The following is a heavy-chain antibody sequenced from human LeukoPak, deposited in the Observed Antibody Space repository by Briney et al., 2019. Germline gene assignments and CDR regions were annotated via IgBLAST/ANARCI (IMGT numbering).Heavy chain of an antibody. CDR1: GYTFTSYG. CDR3: ASGIAVAGTLDY. Sequence: ASVKVSCKASGYTFTSYGISWVRQAPGQGLEWMGWISAYNGNTNYAQKLQGRVTMTTDTSTSTAYMELRGLRSDDTAVYYCASGIAVAGTLDYWDQGTLVTVSS. J-gene: IGHJ4*02. V-gene: IGHV1-18*01. CDR2: ISAYNGNT. D-gene: IGHD6-19*01.